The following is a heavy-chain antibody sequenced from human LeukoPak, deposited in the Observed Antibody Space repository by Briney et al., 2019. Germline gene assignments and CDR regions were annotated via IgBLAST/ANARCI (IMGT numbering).Heavy chain of an antibody. Sequence: ASVKVSCKASGYTFTSYGISWVRQAPGQGLEWMGWISAYNGNTNYAQKLQGRVTMTTDTSTSTAYMELRSLRSDDTAVYYCAREVGYYYDSMTDNWFDPWGQGTLVTVSS. CDR2: ISAYNGNT. D-gene: IGHD3-22*01. J-gene: IGHJ5*02. CDR1: GYTFTSYG. V-gene: IGHV1-18*01. CDR3: AREVGYYYDSMTDNWFDP.